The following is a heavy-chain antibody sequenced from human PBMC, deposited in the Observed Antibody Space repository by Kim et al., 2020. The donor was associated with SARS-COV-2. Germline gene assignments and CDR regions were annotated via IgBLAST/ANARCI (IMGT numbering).Heavy chain of an antibody. D-gene: IGHD3-22*01. Sequence: GGSLRLSCAASGFTFGGYAMHWVRQAPGKGLEWVSGISWNSGSIGYADSVKGRFTISRDNAKNSLYLQMNSLRAEDTALYYCAKDIAYYDSSGSPHGPFDYWGQGTLVTVSS. J-gene: IGHJ4*02. CDR2: ISWNSGSI. CDR3: AKDIAYYDSSGSPHGPFDY. V-gene: IGHV3-9*01. CDR1: GFTFGGYA.